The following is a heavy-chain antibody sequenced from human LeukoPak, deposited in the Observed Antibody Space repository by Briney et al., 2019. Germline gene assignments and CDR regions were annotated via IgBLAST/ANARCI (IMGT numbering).Heavy chain of an antibody. V-gene: IGHV3-23*01. CDR1: GFTFSSYA. J-gene: IGHJ4*02. CDR3: AKDGGYYYGSGSAPGY. D-gene: IGHD3-10*01. Sequence: GGSLRLSCAASGFTFSSYAMSWVRQAPGKGLEWVSAIRGSGGSTYYADSVKGRFTISRDNSKNTLYLQMNSLRAEDTAVYYCAKDGGYYYGSGSAPGYWGQGTLVTISS. CDR2: IRGSGGST.